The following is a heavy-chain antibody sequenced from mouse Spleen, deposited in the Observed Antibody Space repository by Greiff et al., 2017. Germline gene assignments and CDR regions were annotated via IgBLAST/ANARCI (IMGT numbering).Heavy chain of an antibody. V-gene: IGHV1-50*01. Sequence: VQLQQPGAELVKPGASVKLSCKASGYTFTSYWMQWVKQRPGQGLEWIGEIDPSDSYTNYNQKFKGKATLTVDTSSSTAYMQLSSLTSEDSAVYYCARFTTMADFDYWGQGTTLTVSS. J-gene: IGHJ2*01. CDR1: GYTFTSYW. D-gene: IGHD1-1*01. CDR3: ARFTTMADFDY. CDR2: IDPSDSYT.